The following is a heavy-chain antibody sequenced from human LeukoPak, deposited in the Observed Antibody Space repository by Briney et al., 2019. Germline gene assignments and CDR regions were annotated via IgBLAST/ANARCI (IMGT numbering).Heavy chain of an antibody. Sequence: GGSLRLSCAASGFTFSSYSMNWVRQAPGKGLEWVSSISSSSSYIYYAGSVKGRFTNSRDNAKNSLYLQMNSLRAEDTAVYYCARDLIPNTGSSNYWGQGTLVTVSS. J-gene: IGHJ4*02. V-gene: IGHV3-21*01. CDR2: ISSSSSYI. D-gene: IGHD6-13*01. CDR1: GFTFSSYS. CDR3: ARDLIPNTGSSNY.